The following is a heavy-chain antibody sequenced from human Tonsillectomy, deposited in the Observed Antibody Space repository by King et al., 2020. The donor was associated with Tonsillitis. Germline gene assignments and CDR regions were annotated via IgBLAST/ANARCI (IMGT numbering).Heavy chain of an antibody. D-gene: IGHD3-3*01. CDR3: ARRLGVVAPFDS. CDR1: GDTFSTYG. J-gene: IGHJ4*02. Sequence: VQLVQSGAEVKKPGASVKVSCKASGDTFSTYGINWVRQAPGQGREWMGRIVPIFGTSNYAQKFQGRVTITADESTSTAYMELSSLRSEDTAVYYCARRLGVVAPFDSWGQGTLVTVSS. V-gene: IGHV1-69*18. CDR2: IVPIFGTS.